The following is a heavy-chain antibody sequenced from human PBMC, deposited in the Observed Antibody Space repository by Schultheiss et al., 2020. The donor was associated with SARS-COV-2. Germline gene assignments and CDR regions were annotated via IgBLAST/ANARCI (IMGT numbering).Heavy chain of an antibody. CDR1: GGTFSSYA. V-gene: IGHV1-69*06. D-gene: IGHD4-23*01. CDR3: AREGGYGGNWFDP. J-gene: IGHJ5*02. CDR2: IIPIFGTA. Sequence: SVKVSCKASGGTFSSYAISWVRQAPGQGLEWMGGIIPIFGTANYAQKFQGRVTITADKSTSTAYMELSSLRSEDTAVYYCAREGGYGGNWFDPWGQGTLVTVSS.